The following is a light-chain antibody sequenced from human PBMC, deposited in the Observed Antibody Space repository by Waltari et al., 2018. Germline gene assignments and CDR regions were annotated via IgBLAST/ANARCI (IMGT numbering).Light chain of an antibody. J-gene: IGLJ2*01. CDR3: QSYDSSLSGPL. V-gene: IGLV1-40*01. CDR2: SNS. CDR1: SPNIGAGYD. Sequence: QSVLTQPPSVSGAPGQRVTISCPGSSPNIGAGYDVHWYQQLPGTAPNLLIYSNSNRPSGVPDRFSGSKSGTSASLAITGLQAEDEADYYCQSYDSSLSGPLFGGGTKLTVL.